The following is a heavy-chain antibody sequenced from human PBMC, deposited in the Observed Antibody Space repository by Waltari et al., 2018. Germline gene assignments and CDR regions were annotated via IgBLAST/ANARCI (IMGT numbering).Heavy chain of an antibody. CDR1: GGSISPNDW. D-gene: IGHD4-17*01. V-gene: IGHV4-4*02. Sequence: QVQLQESGPGLVTPSGTLSLTCDVSGGSISPNDWWSGVRQSPGKGLEWIGEIYHGGTTNYNPSLKSRVTMSVDKSQNQFSLKLSSVTAADTAIYYCARYVYGDYFVEYWGQGTLVTVSS. J-gene: IGHJ4*02. CDR3: ARYVYGDYFVEY. CDR2: IYHGGTT.